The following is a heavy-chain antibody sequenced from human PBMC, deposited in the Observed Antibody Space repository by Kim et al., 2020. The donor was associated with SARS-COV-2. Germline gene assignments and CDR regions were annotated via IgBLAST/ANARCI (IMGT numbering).Heavy chain of an antibody. J-gene: IGHJ4*02. CDR1: GFTFSSYW. V-gene: IGHV3-7*01. CDR2: IKQDGSEK. CDR3: ARDQALLWFGELRGGFGY. Sequence: GGSLRLSCAASGFTFSSYWMSWVRQAPGKGLEWVANIKQDGSEKYYVDSVKGRFTISRDNAKNSLYLQMNSLRAEDTAVYYCARDQALLWFGELRGGFGYWGQGTLVTVSS. D-gene: IGHD3-10*01.